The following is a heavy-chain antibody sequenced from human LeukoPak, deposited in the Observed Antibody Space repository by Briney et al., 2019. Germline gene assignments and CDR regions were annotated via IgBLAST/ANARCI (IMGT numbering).Heavy chain of an antibody. Sequence: GGSLGLSCAASGFIFSSYSMNWVRQAPGKGLEWVSSISSSSNYIYYADSAKGRFTISRDNAKNSMYLQMNSLRAEDTAVYYCARGVDYYYYYMDVWGKGTTVTVSS. CDR1: GFIFSSYS. V-gene: IGHV3-21*01. J-gene: IGHJ6*03. CDR3: ARGVDYYYYYMDV. CDR2: ISSSSNYI.